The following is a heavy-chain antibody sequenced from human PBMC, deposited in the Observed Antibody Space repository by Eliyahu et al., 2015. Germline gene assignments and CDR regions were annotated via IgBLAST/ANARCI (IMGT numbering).Heavy chain of an antibody. V-gene: IGHV3-48*03. CDR2: ISSSGSTI. Sequence: EVQLVESGGGLVQPGGSXXLSCAASGFXFSSYEMNWVRQAPGKGLEWVSYISSSGSTIYYADSVKGRFTISRDNAKNSLYLQMNSLRAEDTAVYYCAVVVAAYDAFDIWGQGTMVTVSS. D-gene: IGHD2-15*01. CDR1: GFXFSSYE. J-gene: IGHJ3*02. CDR3: AVVVAAYDAFDI.